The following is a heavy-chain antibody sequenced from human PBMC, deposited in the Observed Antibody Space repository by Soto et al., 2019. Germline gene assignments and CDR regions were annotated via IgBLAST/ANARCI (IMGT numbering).Heavy chain of an antibody. Sequence: GEALKLSCKVSGYIFTGYWIGCVRQMPGKGLEWMGVIYPGDSDTRYSPSFQGQVTISADKSISTAYLQWSNLRASDTAMYFCARHKGFSSTWTANHYYGMDVWGQGTTVTVSS. V-gene: IGHV5-51*01. CDR1: GYIFTGYW. CDR3: ARHKGFSSTWTANHYYGMDV. CDR2: IYPGDSDT. J-gene: IGHJ6*02. D-gene: IGHD6-13*01.